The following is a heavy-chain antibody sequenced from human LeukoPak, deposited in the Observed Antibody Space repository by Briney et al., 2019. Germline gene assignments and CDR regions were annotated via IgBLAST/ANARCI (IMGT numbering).Heavy chain of an antibody. CDR1: GGTFSSYA. V-gene: IGHV1-69*05. CDR3: ARGRYYYMDV. D-gene: IGHD3-10*01. CDR2: IIPIFGTA. J-gene: IGHJ6*03. Sequence: ASVKVSCKASGGTFSSYAISWVRQAPGQGLEWMGRIIPIFGTANYAQKFQGRVTITTVESTSTAYMELSSLRSEDTAVYYCARGRYYYMDVWGKGTTVTVSS.